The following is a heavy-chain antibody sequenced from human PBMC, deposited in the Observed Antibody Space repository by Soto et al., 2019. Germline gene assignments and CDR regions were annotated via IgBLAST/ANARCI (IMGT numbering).Heavy chain of an antibody. J-gene: IGHJ5*02. CDR2: INAGNGNT. V-gene: IGHV1-3*01. D-gene: IGHD3-10*01. CDR1: GYTFTSYA. Sequence: ASVKVSCKASGYTFTSYAMHWVRQAPGQRLEWMGWINAGNGNTKYSQKFQGRVTITRDTSASTAYMELSSLRSEDTAGYYCARDRPPYSDQGGSARPKRLGEKVNWFDPWGQGTLVTVSS. CDR3: ARDRPPYSDQGGSARPKRLGEKVNWFDP.